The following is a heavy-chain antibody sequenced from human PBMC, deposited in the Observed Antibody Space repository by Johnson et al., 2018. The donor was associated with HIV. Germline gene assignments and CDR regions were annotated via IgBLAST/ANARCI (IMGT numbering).Heavy chain of an antibody. CDR3: ARDSPGEITMVQGVIGI. V-gene: IGHV3-30*02. D-gene: IGHD3-10*01. Sequence: QMLLVESGGGVVQPGGSLRFSCAASGFSFSSYGMHWVRQAPGKGLEWVAFIQYDGSNKYYADSVKGRFTISRDNSKNTLYLQMNSLRAEDTAVYYCARDSPGEITMVQGVIGIWGQGTMVTVSS. CDR1: GFSFSSYG. CDR2: IQYDGSNK. J-gene: IGHJ3*02.